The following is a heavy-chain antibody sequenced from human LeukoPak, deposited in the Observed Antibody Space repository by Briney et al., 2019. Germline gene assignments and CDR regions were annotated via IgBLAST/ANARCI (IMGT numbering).Heavy chain of an antibody. D-gene: IGHD4-23*01. J-gene: IGHJ6*02. CDR3: AREGGPTVVNSGMDV. Sequence: ASVKVSCKASGYTFTSYYMHWVRQAPGQGLEWTGIINPSGGSTSYAQKFQGRVTMTRDTSTSTVYMELSSLRSEDTAVYYCAREGGPTVVNSGMDVWGQGTTVTVSS. V-gene: IGHV1-46*01. CDR2: INPSGGST. CDR1: GYTFTSYY.